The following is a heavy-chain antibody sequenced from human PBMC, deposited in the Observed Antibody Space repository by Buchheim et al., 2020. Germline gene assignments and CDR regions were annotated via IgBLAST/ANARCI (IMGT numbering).Heavy chain of an antibody. CDR2: ISGQSDTT. V-gene: IGHV3-23*01. D-gene: IGHD1-26*01. J-gene: IGHJ5*02. Sequence: EFQLLDSGGDLVQPGRSLRLSCVASGFPFGNTDMSWVRQAPGKGLEWVSTISGQSDTTDYADSVRGRFTISRDNSKNTVHLQLNSLGVEDTAVYYCVKNSGWFNTWGPGTL. CDR3: VKNSGWFNT. CDR1: GFPFGNTD.